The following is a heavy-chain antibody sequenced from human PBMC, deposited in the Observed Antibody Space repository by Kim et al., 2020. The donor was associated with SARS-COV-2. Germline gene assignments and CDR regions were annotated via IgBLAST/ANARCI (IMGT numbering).Heavy chain of an antibody. CDR2: INHSGST. Sequence: SETLSLTCAVYGGSFSGYYWSWIRQPPGKGLEWIGEINHSGSTNYNPSLKSRVTISVDTSKNQFSLKLSSVTAADTAVYYCAKSYYYDSSGYSRADGMDVWGQGPTVTVSS. D-gene: IGHD3-22*01. CDR1: GGSFSGYY. J-gene: IGHJ6*02. V-gene: IGHV4-34*01. CDR3: AKSYYYDSSGYSRADGMDV.